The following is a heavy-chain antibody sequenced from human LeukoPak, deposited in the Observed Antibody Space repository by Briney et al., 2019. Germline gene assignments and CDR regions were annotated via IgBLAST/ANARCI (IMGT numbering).Heavy chain of an antibody. J-gene: IGHJ4*02. CDR2: ISGNGRST. CDR3: ARDRSSMSTFDY. CDR1: GFTFSSYA. V-gene: IGHV3-23*01. Sequence: GGSLRLSCAASGFTFSSYAMSWVRQAPGKGLEWVSTISGNGRSTYYGDSVKGRFTISRDNSKNTLSLQMNSLRAEDTAVYYCARDRSSMSTFDYWGQGTLVTVSS. D-gene: IGHD2/OR15-2a*01.